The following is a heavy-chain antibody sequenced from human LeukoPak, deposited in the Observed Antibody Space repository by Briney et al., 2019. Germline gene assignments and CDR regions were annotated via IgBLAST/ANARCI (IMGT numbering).Heavy chain of an antibody. J-gene: IGHJ3*01. CDR3: ARETGFADAFDF. CDR1: GFKFSVYT. Sequence: GGSLILSCAASGFKFSVYTMNWVRQAPGSGLEWVSRITGTGSQMDDIDYADSVRGRFTISRDNAKGSLFLEMRGLRVEDTGVYFCARETGFADAFDFWGRGTLVAVSS. CDR2: ITGTGSQMDDI. V-gene: IGHV3-21*03.